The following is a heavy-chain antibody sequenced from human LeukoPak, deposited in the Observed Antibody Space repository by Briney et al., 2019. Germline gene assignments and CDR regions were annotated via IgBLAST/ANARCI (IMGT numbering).Heavy chain of an antibody. J-gene: IGHJ3*02. CDR1: GGSISSYY. CDR2: IYYSGNT. V-gene: IGHV4-59*08. CDR3: ARQKKILDAFDI. Sequence: SETLSLTCTVSGGSISSYYWSWIRQPPGKGLEWIGYIYYSGNTNYNPSLKSRVTISVDTSKNQFSLKLSSVTAADTAVYYCARQKKILDAFDIWGQGTMVTVSS.